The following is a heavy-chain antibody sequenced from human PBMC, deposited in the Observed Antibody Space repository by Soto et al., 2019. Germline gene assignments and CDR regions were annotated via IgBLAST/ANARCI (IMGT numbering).Heavy chain of an antibody. V-gene: IGHV4-31*03. J-gene: IGHJ5*02. Sequence: SETLSLTCTVSGGSISSGGYYWSWIRQHPGKGLEWIGYIYYSGSTYYNPSLKSRVTISVDTSKNQFSLKLSSVTAADTAVYYCAAGITGTTGLDPWGQGTLVTVSS. CDR1: GGSISSGGYY. CDR2: IYYSGST. D-gene: IGHD1-7*01. CDR3: AAGITGTTGLDP.